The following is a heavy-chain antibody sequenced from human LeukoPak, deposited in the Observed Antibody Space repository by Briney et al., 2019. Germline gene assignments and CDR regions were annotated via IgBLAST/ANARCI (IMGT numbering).Heavy chain of an antibody. J-gene: IGHJ5*02. Sequence: ASVKVSCKASGYTFTSYDINWVRQATGQGLGWMGWMNPSSGNTSYAQKFQGRVTMTRNTSISTAYMELSSLRSEDTAVYYCARGVLLAVAGRAGWFDPWGQGTLVTVSS. CDR1: GYTFTSYD. V-gene: IGHV1-8*01. D-gene: IGHD6-19*01. CDR3: ARGVLLAVAGRAGWFDP. CDR2: MNPSSGNT.